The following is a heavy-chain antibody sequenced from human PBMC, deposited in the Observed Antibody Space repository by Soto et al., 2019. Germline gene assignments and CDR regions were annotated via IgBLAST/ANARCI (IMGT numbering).Heavy chain of an antibody. CDR2: IYYSGST. D-gene: IGHD3-22*01. V-gene: IGHV4-31*03. CDR3: ARAYDSSGYYYFYYYYGMDV. J-gene: IGHJ6*02. Sequence: KTSETLSLTCTVSGGSISSGGYYWSWIRQHPGKGLEWIGYIYYSGSTYYNPSLKSRVTISVDTSKNQFSLKLSSVTAADTAVYYCARAYDSSGYYYFYYYYGMDVWGQGTTVTVSS. CDR1: GGSISSGGYY.